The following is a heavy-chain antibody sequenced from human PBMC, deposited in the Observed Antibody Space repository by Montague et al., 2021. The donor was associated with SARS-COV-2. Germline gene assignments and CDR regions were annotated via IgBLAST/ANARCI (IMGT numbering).Heavy chain of an antibody. Sequence: SETLSLTCAVYGGSFSGYYWSWIRQPPGKGLEWIGEINHRGSTNYNPSLKSRVTISVDTSKNQFSLKMTSATAADTAVYYCARGRQHINMVVVVVTGGEYYFDFWGQGTLVAVSS. CDR1: GGSFSGYY. V-gene: IGHV4-34*01. CDR2: INHRGST. J-gene: IGHJ4*02. CDR3: ARGRQHINMVVVVVTGGEYYFDF. D-gene: IGHD3-22*01.